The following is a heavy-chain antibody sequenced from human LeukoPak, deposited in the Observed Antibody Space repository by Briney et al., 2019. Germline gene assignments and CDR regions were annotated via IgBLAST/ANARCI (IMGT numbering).Heavy chain of an antibody. Sequence: ASVKVSCKASGYTFTSDYIHWVRQAPGQGLEWMGIINPASGSTTYAQRFQGRVTMTRDTSTTTVYMELSSLRSEDTAVYYCARGNRYYDGSAYYVIFDYWGQGTLVTVSS. CDR1: GYTFTSDY. V-gene: IGHV1-46*01. D-gene: IGHD3-22*01. CDR3: ARGNRYYDGSAYYVIFDY. CDR2: INPASGST. J-gene: IGHJ4*02.